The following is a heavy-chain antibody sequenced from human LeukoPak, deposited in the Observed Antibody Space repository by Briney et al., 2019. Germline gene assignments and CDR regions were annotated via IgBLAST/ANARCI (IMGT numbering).Heavy chain of an antibody. CDR2: ISSSSSTI. Sequence: GGSLRLSCAASGFTFSSYSMNWVRQAPGKGLEWVSYISSSSSTIYYADSVKGRFTISRDNAKNSLYLQMNSLRAEDTAVYYCARGPYYYDSSGYPPYYFDYWGQGTLVTVSS. D-gene: IGHD3-22*01. CDR3: ARGPYYYDSSGYPPYYFDY. V-gene: IGHV3-48*04. J-gene: IGHJ4*02. CDR1: GFTFSSYS.